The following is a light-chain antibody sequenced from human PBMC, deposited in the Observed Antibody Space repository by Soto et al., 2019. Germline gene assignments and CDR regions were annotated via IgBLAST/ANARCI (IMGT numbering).Light chain of an antibody. CDR2: KAS. J-gene: IGKJ5*01. CDR3: QQSYSPPPVT. CDR1: QTISSW. Sequence: DIQMTQSPSTLSGSVGDRVTITCRASQTISSWLAWYQQKPGKAPKLLLYKASSLESGVPSRFSGSGSGTDFTLTISSLQPEDFATYYCQQSYSPPPVTFGQGTRLEIK. V-gene: IGKV1-5*03.